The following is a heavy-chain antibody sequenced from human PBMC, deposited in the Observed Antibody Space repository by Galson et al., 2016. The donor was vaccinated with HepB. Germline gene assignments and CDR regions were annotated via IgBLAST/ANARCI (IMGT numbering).Heavy chain of an antibody. Sequence: QSGAEVKQPGESLKISCKGSGYSFSSYWIGWVRQMPGKGLEWMGITFPGDSYTRYSPSFQGQVTVSADKSINTAYLQWSSLKASDAAMYYCARRSVSYWYFDLWGRGTLVTVSS. CDR3: ARRSVSYWYFDL. D-gene: IGHD2-8*01. CDR1: GYSFSSYW. CDR2: TFPGDSYT. J-gene: IGHJ2*01. V-gene: IGHV5-51*01.